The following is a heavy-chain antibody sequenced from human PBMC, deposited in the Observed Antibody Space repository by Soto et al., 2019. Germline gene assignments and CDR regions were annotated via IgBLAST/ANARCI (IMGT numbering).Heavy chain of an antibody. Sequence: GGSLRLSCAASGFTFSSYWMHWVRQAPGKGLVWVSRINSDGSSTSYADSVKGRFTISRDNAKNTLYLQMNSLRAEDTAVYYCARGSIAVAGTFYYYYGMDVWGQGTTVTVSS. J-gene: IGHJ6*02. V-gene: IGHV3-74*01. CDR3: ARGSIAVAGTFYYYYGMDV. D-gene: IGHD6-19*01. CDR1: GFTFSSYW. CDR2: INSDGSST.